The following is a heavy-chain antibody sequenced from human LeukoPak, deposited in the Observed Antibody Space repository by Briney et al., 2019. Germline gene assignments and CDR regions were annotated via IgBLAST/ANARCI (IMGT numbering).Heavy chain of an antibody. CDR3: ARVNRPHAFDI. D-gene: IGHD1-14*01. CDR1: GGSFSGYY. V-gene: IGHV4-34*01. CDR2: INHSGST. J-gene: IGHJ3*02. Sequence: PSETLSLTCAVYGGSFSGYYWSWIRQPPGKGLEWIGEINHSGSTNYNPSLKSRVTISVDTSKNQFSLKLSSVTAADTAVYYCARVNRPHAFDIWGQGTMVTVSS.